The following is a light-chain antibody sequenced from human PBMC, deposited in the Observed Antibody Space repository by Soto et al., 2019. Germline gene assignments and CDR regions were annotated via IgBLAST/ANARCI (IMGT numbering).Light chain of an antibody. J-gene: IGKJ1*01. Sequence: EIVLTQSQATLSLSPGERATLACRASQSVGTFFAWYQQKPGQAPRLLIYDASNRASGIPARFSGSGSGTDFTITISSLEPEDFAVYYCQQSYNWPQWKCGQGT. CDR2: DAS. CDR3: QQSYNWPQWK. CDR1: QSVGTF. V-gene: IGKV3-11*01.